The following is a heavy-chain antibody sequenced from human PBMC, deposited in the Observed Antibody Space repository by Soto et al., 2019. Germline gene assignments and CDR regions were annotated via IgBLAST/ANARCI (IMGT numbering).Heavy chain of an antibody. V-gene: IGHV1-18*01. CDR3: ARASYCSSTSCCSRGINDYYYYGMDV. Sequence: ASVKVSCKASGYTFTSYGISWVRQAPGQGLEWMGWISAYNGNTNYAQKLQGRVTMTTDTSTSTAYMELRSLRSDDTAVYYCARASYCSSTSCCSRGINDYYYYGMDVWGQGTTVTVSS. D-gene: IGHD2-2*01. CDR2: ISAYNGNT. CDR1: GYTFTSYG. J-gene: IGHJ6*02.